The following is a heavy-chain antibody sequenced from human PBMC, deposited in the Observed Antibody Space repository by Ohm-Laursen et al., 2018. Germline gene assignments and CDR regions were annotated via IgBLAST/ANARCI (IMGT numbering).Heavy chain of an antibody. CDR2: INPSGGST. CDR3: ARDSEYDSSGYCIGD. D-gene: IGHD3-22*01. V-gene: IGHV1-46*01. J-gene: IGHJ4*02. CDR1: GYTFTGYY. Sequence: SVKVSCKASGYTFTGYYLHWVRQAPGQGLEWMGIINPSGGSTSYAQKFQGRVTMTRDTSTSTVYMELSSLRSEDTAVYYCARDSEYDSSGYCIGDWGQGTLVTVSS.